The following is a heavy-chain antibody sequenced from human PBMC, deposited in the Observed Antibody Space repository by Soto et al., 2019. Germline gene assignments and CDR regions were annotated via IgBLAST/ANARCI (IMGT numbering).Heavy chain of an antibody. Sequence: SETLSLTCTVSGASITSSPSYWGWVRQPPGKGLEWIGSSYFGGATYYHPSLTGRVTISLDTSKNQVSLNLNSVTAADTAIYYCVRPRHLTALVFDYWGQGTLVTVSS. CDR2: SYFGGAT. D-gene: IGHD2-8*02. V-gene: IGHV4-39*01. CDR1: GASITSSPSY. J-gene: IGHJ4*02. CDR3: VRPRHLTALVFDY.